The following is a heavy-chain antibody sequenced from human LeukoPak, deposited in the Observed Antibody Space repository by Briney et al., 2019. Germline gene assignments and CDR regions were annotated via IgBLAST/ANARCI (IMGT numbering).Heavy chain of an antibody. D-gene: IGHD3-22*01. J-gene: IGHJ4*02. CDR2: INPSGGST. CDR3: ARDCVDSSGLAPQYYFDY. CDR1: GYTFTNYY. V-gene: IGHV1-46*01. Sequence: GASVKVSCKASGYTFTNYYIHWVRQAPGQGLEWMGIINPSGGSTSYTQKFQGRVTMTRDTSTSTVYMELSSLRSEDTAVYYCARDCVDSSGLAPQYYFDYWGQGTLVTVSS.